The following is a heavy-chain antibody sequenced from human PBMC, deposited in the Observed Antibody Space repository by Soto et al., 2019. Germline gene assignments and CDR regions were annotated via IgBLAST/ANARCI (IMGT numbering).Heavy chain of an antibody. CDR3: ARRGSVSYYDY. J-gene: IGHJ4*02. Sequence: EVQLLESGGGLVQPGGSLRLSCAASGFTFSSYAMRWVRQAPVKGLEWVSAISGSGDSTYYADSVKGRFTISRDNSKNTLYLQINSLRAEDTAVYYCARRGSVSYYDYWGQGTLVSVSS. D-gene: IGHD6-19*01. V-gene: IGHV3-23*01. CDR1: GFTFSSYA. CDR2: ISGSGDST.